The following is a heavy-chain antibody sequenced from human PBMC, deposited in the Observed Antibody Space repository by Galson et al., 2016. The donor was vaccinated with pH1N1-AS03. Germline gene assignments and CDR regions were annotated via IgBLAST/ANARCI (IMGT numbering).Heavy chain of an antibody. V-gene: IGHV3-23*01. D-gene: IGHD4-23*01. CDR3: ATDGTNGLLRWKY. Sequence: SLRLSCAASGFTFSNFAMSWVRQGPGEGLEWVSAISGDGGVTYYADSMRGRFIISRDNSKDTLYLQMSGLRAEDTAEYYCATDGTNGLLRWKYWGQGTLVTVSS. CDR2: ISGDGGVT. J-gene: IGHJ4*02. CDR1: GFTFSNFA.